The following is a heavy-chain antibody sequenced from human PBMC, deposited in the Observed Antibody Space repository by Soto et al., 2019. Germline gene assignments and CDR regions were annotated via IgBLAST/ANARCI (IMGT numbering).Heavy chain of an antibody. CDR1: GFTFTNHW. CDR3: TGGQDNLAVNFDY. V-gene: IGHV3-74*01. D-gene: IGHD1-1*01. J-gene: IGHJ4*02. Sequence: GGSLRLSCAGSGFTFTNHWMHWVRQAPGKGLVWVSRINSDASSTNYADSVKGRFTISRDNAKNSLYLQMNSLRAEDTAVYYCTGGQDNLAVNFDYWGQGTPVTVSS. CDR2: INSDASST.